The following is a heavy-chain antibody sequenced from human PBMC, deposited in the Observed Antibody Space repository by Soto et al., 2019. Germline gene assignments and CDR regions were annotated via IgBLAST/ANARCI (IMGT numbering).Heavy chain of an antibody. J-gene: IGHJ4*02. CDR2: LNDRGDTT. D-gene: IGHD6-19*01. CDR3: AKDATRTNGWYHFDY. V-gene: IGHV3-23*01. Sequence: GGSRLSCAASGFTFSYFAMGWVRQAPGEGLEWVSVLNDRGDTTYYTDSVKGRFTISRDNSKNTLYLQMNSLRAEDTAVYYCAKDATRTNGWYHFDYWGQGALVTVSS. CDR1: GFTFSYFA.